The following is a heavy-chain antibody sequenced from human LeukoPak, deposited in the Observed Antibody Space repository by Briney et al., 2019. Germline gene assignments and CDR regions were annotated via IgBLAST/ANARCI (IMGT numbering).Heavy chain of an antibody. CDR1: GFTVSGNY. J-gene: IGHJ4*02. Sequence: GGSLRLSCAVSGFTVSGNYMSWVRQAPGKGLEWVSLIYSGGTTYYADSVKGRFTISRDNSKNTLYLQMNSLRAEDTAVYYCTGSFRYGDYRYWGQGTLVTVSS. CDR2: IYSGGTT. D-gene: IGHD4-17*01. CDR3: TGSFRYGDYRY. V-gene: IGHV3-53*01.